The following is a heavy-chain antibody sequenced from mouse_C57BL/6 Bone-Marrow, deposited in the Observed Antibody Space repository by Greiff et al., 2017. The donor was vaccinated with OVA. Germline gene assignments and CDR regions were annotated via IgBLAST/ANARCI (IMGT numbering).Heavy chain of an antibody. V-gene: IGHV3-6*01. Sequence: EVHLVESGPGLVKPSQSLSLTCSVTGYSITSGYYWNWIRQFPGNKLEWMGYISYDGSNNYNPSLKNRISITRDTSKNQFFLKLNSVTTEDTATYYCARGRYYGSSHWYFDVWGTGTTVTVSS. CDR3: ARGRYYGSSHWYFDV. J-gene: IGHJ1*03. D-gene: IGHD1-1*01. CDR1: GYSITSGYY. CDR2: ISYDGSN.